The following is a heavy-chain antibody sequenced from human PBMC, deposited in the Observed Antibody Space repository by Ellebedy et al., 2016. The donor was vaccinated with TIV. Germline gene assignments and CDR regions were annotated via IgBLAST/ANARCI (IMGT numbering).Heavy chain of an antibody. V-gene: IGHV3-11*01. D-gene: IGHD2-2*01. CDR2: ISSSGGTV. Sequence: GGSLRLSCAASGFIFSGYQMSWIRQAPGKGLECISYISSSGGTVYYADSVKGRFTISRDNAKNSLYLQMNSLRAEDTAVYYCARDTRFIDQQHNWFDPWGQGTLVTVSS. J-gene: IGHJ5*02. CDR1: GFIFSGYQ. CDR3: ARDTRFIDQQHNWFDP.